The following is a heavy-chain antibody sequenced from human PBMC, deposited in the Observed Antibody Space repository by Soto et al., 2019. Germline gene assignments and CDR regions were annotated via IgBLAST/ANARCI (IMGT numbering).Heavy chain of an antibody. J-gene: IGHJ6*02. Sequence: SLRLSCAASGFTFSSYGMHWVRQAPGKGLEWVAVIWYDGSNKYYADSVKGRFTISRDNSRNTLYLQMNSLRAEDTAVYYSARDEDYYGSGSRYGMDVWGQGNTVTVS. V-gene: IGHV3-33*01. CDR3: ARDEDYYGSGSRYGMDV. D-gene: IGHD3-10*01. CDR1: GFTFSSYG. CDR2: IWYDGSNK.